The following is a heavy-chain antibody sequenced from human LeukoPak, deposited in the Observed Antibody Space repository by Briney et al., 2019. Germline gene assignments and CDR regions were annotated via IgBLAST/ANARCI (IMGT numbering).Heavy chain of an antibody. Sequence: ASETLSLTCAVCGGSFSGYYWSWIRQPPGKGLEWIGEINHSGSTNYNPSLKSRVTISVDTSKNQFSLKLGSVTAADTAVYYCARVYCSGGSCYLSYYYYGMDVWGQGTTVTVSS. V-gene: IGHV4-34*01. D-gene: IGHD2-15*01. CDR2: INHSGST. J-gene: IGHJ6*02. CDR1: GGSFSGYY. CDR3: ARVYCSGGSCYLSYYYYGMDV.